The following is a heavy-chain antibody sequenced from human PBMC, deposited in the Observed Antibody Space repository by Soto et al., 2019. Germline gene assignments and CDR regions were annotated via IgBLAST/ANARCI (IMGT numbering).Heavy chain of an antibody. J-gene: IGHJ6*03. D-gene: IGHD5-18*01. CDR2: ISSSSSTI. CDR1: GFTCSSYS. Sequence: GGSLRLSCAASGFTCSSYSMNWVRQAPGKGLEWVSYISSSSSTIYYADSVKGRFTISRDNAKNSLYLQMNSLRAEDTAVYYCARGEYSYGRYYYYMDVWGKGTTVTVSS. CDR3: ARGEYSYGRYYYYMDV. V-gene: IGHV3-48*01.